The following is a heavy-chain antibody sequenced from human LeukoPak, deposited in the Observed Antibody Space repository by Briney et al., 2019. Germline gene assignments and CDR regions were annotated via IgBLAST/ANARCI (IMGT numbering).Heavy chain of an antibody. CDR2: ISGSAVRT. V-gene: IGHV3-23*01. CDR3: AKDRASGWYAPMDY. D-gene: IGHD6-19*01. CDR1: GFKFCDYD. Sequence: GGSLRLSCAASGFKFCDYDMNWVRQAPGKGLDWVSSISGSAVRTSYAESVKGRFTISGDNSKNRLYLQMNSLTAEDTALYYCAKDRASGWYAPMDYWGQGTLVIVSS. J-gene: IGHJ4*02.